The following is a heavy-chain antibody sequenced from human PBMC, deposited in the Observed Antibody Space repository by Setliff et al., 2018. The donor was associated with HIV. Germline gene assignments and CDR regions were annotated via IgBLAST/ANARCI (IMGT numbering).Heavy chain of an antibody. Sequence: SLRLSCAASGFTFSSYSINWVRQAPGKGLEWVSSISSSSSYIYYADSVKGRFTISRDNAKNSLYLQMNSLRAEDTAVYYCAREEGGYALGHYYYMDVWGKGTTVTVSS. CDR3: AREEGGYALGHYYYMDV. D-gene: IGHD5-12*01. CDR2: ISSSSSYI. CDR1: GFTFSSYS. V-gene: IGHV3-21*01. J-gene: IGHJ6*03.